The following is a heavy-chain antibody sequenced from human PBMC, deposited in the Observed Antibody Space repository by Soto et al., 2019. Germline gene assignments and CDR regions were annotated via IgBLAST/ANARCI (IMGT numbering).Heavy chain of an antibody. CDR3: ARGMGRYFDP. CDR2: LSASGRT. Sequence: SETLSLTCAISGDSIGNFYLSWIRQPAGKGLESLGRLSASGRTNYRPSLQSRVKMSPDRTKNRFSMRMTSVSAADTAVYFCARGMGRYFDPWGRGTLV. V-gene: IGHV4-4*07. CDR1: GDSIGNFY. D-gene: IGHD2-8*01. J-gene: IGHJ2*01.